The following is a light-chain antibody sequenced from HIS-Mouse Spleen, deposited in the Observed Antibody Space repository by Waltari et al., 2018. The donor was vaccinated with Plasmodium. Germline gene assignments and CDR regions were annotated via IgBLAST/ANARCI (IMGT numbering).Light chain of an antibody. V-gene: IGLV5-45*03. CDR2: YKSDPDK. Sequence: QAVLTQPSSLSASPGASASLTCTLRICLHVVTSRLYCYQQTPGSPPQYLLRYKSDPDKQKGAGGPSRFSGSKDASANAGILLSSGRQSEDEADYYCMSWHSSAWVFGGGTKLTVL. J-gene: IGLJ3*02. CDR3: MSWHSSAWV. CDR1: ICLHVVTSR.